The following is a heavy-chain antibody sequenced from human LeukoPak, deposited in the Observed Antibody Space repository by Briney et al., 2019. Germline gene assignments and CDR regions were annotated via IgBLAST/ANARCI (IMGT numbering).Heavy chain of an antibody. CDR1: GFTFNSYA. CDR3: AKRVSSGELLDY. D-gene: IGHD3-10*01. J-gene: IGHJ4*02. Sequence: GGSLRLSCAASGFTFNSYAMSWVRQAPGKGLEWVSAISGSGGSTYYADSVKGRFTISRDNSKNTLYLQMNSLRAEDTAVYYCAKRVSSGELLDYWGQGTLVTVSS. CDR2: ISGSGGST. V-gene: IGHV3-23*01.